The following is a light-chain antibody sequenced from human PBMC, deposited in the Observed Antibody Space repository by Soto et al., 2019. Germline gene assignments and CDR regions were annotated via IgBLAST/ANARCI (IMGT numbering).Light chain of an antibody. V-gene: IGKV1-27*01. CDR2: AAS. Sequence: IRMTQSPSSFSASTGDRVTITCRASQGISSYLAWYQQKPGKAPKLLIYAASTLQSGVPSRFSGSGSGTDFTLTISSLQPEDVATYYCQKYNSVPLTFGGGAKVDI. CDR3: QKYNSVPLT. CDR1: QGISSY. J-gene: IGKJ4*01.